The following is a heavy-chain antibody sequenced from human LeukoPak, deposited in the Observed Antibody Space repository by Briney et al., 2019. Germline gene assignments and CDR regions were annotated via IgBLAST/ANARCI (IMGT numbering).Heavy chain of an antibody. J-gene: IGHJ4*02. V-gene: IGHV1-18*01. CDR2: ISAYNGNT. Sequence: ASVKVSCKASGYTFTSYGISWLRQAPGQGLEWMGWISAYNGNTNYAQKLQGRVTLTTDTSTSTAYMELRSLRSDDTAIYYCATTPPGVEAGTLDYWGQGTLVTVSS. D-gene: IGHD6-19*01. CDR3: ATTPPGVEAGTLDY. CDR1: GYTFTSYG.